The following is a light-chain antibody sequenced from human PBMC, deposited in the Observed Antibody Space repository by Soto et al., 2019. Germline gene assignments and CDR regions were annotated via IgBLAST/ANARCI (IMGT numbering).Light chain of an antibody. CDR3: QQYGGSPPNT. J-gene: IGKJ2*01. V-gene: IGKV3-20*01. CDR2: GAS. Sequence: EIVLTQSPGTLSLSPGERATLSCRASQSVSSNYLAWYQQKPGQAPRLLIYGASSRATGIPDRFSVSGSGTDFTLTISRLEPEDFAVYYCQQYGGSPPNTFGQGTKLEI. CDR1: QSVSSNY.